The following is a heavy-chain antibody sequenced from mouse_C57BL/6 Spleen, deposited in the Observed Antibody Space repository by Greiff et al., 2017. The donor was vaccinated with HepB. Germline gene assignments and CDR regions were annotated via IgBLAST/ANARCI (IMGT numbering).Heavy chain of an antibody. CDR2: ISSGSSTI. V-gene: IGHV5-17*01. CDR1: GYTFSDYG. J-gene: IGHJ3*01. Sequence: EVMLVEPGGGLVKPGGSLKLSCAASGYTFSDYGMHWVRQAPEKGLEWVAYISSGSSTIYYAETVKGRFTISRDNAKNTLFLQMTSQRSEDTAMYYCARGGYYSNYGFAYWGQGTLVTVSA. CDR3: ARGGYYSNYGFAY. D-gene: IGHD2-5*01.